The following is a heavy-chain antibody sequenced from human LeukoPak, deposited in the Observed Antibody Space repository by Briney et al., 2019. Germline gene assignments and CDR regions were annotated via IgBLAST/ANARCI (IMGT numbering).Heavy chain of an antibody. Sequence: SETLSLTCAVYGGSFSGYYWGWIRQPPGKGLEWIGSIYHSGSTYYNPSLKSRVTISVDTSKNQFSLKLSSVTAADTAVYYCASRFWSGYYTVGYYFDYWGQGTLVTVSS. J-gene: IGHJ4*02. CDR1: GGSFSGYY. CDR3: ASRFWSGYYTVGYYFDY. CDR2: IYHSGST. D-gene: IGHD3-3*01. V-gene: IGHV4-38-2*01.